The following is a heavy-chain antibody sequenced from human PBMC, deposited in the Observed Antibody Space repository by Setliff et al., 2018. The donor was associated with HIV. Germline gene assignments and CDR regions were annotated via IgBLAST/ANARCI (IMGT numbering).Heavy chain of an antibody. CDR2: IIPIYGTA. V-gene: IGHV1-69*13. CDR1: GDIFSRYG. D-gene: IGHD5-12*01. Sequence: GASVKVSCKASGDIFSRYGISWVRQAPGQGLEWMGGIIPIYGTANSAQKFQGRVTITSDESTSTAYMELSTLRSEDTAVYFCARDGGYSGHQWFGDAFDIWGQATMVTVSS. CDR3: ARDGGYSGHQWFGDAFDI. J-gene: IGHJ3*02.